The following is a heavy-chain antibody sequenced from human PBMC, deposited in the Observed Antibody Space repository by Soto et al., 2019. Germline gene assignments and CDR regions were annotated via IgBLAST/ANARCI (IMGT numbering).Heavy chain of an antibody. CDR1: GYTFTSYG. Sequence: ASVKVSCKASGYTFTSYGISWVRQAPGQGLEWMGWISAYNGNTNCAQKLQGRVTMTTDTSTSTAYMELRSLRSDDTAVYYCARDRGLTVFGVVIIGYYYGMDVWGQGTKVTVSS. D-gene: IGHD3-3*01. J-gene: IGHJ6*02. V-gene: IGHV1-18*01. CDR3: ARDRGLTVFGVVIIGYYYGMDV. CDR2: ISAYNGNT.